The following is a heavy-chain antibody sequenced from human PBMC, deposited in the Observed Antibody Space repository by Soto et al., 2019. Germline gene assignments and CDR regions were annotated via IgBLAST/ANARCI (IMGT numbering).Heavy chain of an antibody. Sequence: PSETLSLTCAVSGYSISTGFNWAWIRQPPGKGLEWIGSIYHSGSTYYNLSLKSRVTISSDASKNQISLKLSSVTAADTALYYCARDWGTGFYQPDYWGQGTLVTVSS. CDR2: IYHSGST. D-gene: IGHD2-2*01. CDR3: ARDWGTGFYQPDY. J-gene: IGHJ4*02. CDR1: GYSISTGFN. V-gene: IGHV4-38-2*02.